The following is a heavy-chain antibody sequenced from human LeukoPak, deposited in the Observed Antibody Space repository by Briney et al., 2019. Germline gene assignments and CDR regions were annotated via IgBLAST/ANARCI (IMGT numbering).Heavy chain of an antibody. CDR2: INHSGTT. CDR3: ASHYSSGSYRYTGSFDS. CDR1: GGSFSDYY. D-gene: IGHD3-16*02. J-gene: IGHJ4*02. V-gene: IGHV4-34*01. Sequence: SETLSLTCAVYGGSFSDYYWSWIRQPPGKGLEWIGEINHSGTTNYSPSLKSRVSISVDTSKNQFSLKLNPVTAADAAMYHCASHYSSGSYRYTGSFDSWGQGMLVNVSS.